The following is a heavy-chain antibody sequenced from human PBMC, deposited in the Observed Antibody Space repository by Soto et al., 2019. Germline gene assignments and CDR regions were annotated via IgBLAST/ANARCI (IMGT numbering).Heavy chain of an antibody. CDR3: AGLLGHCFNNNCFFRYFDP. Sequence: TSETLSLTCAVYGGSFSGYYWSWIRQPPGKGLEWIGEINHSGSTNYNPPLKSRLTMSLDASKNQFSMRLTSVTAADAAVYFCAGLLGHCFNNNCFFRYFDPWGPGTLVTVSS. CDR2: INHSGST. CDR1: GGSFSGYY. V-gene: IGHV4-34*01. J-gene: IGHJ5*02. D-gene: IGHD2-2*01.